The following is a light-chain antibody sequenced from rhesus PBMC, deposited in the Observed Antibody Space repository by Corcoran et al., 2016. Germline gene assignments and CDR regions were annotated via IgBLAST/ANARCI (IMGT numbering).Light chain of an antibody. CDR3: SSYAGSNTYI. J-gene: IGLJ1*01. CDR1: SSDFGGYNY. CDR2: DVS. Sequence: QAALTQPPSGSGSPGQSVTISCTGTSSDFGGYNYVSWYQQHPGKAPKLMIYDVSKRPSGVSDRFSGSKSGNTASLTISGLQAEDEADYYCSSYAGSNTYIFGAGTRLTVL. V-gene: IGLV2-23*01.